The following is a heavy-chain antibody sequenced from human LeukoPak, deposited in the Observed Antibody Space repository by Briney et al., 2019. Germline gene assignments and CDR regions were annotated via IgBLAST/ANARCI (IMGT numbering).Heavy chain of an antibody. V-gene: IGHV4-39*01. Sequence: SETLSLTCTVSGGSISNSNYYWAWIRQPPGKGLEWIRTIYYSGNTYYNPSLNSRVTISVDTSKNQFSLKLSSVTAADTAVYYCARHRSSGWPYFDFWGQGTLVTVSS. J-gene: IGHJ4*02. CDR3: ARHRSSGWPYFDF. D-gene: IGHD6-19*01. CDR2: IYYSGNT. CDR1: GGSISNSNYY.